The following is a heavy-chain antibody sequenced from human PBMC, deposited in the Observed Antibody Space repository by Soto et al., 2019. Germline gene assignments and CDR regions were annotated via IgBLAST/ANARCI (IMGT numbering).Heavy chain of an antibody. J-gene: IGHJ6*03. V-gene: IGHV4-34*01. CDR1: GRSFSGYS. CDR2: INHSGST. D-gene: IGHD3-3*01. CDR3: ARGAIFGVVISPYYYYMDV. Sequence: SEPLSPTSAVYGRSFSGYSWSRIRQPPGKGLEWIGEINHSGSTNYNPSLKSRVTISVDTSKNQFSLKLSSVTAADTAVYYCARGAIFGVVISPYYYYMDVWGKGTTVT.